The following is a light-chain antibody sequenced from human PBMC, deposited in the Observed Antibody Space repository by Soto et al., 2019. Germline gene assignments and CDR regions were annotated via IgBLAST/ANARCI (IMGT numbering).Light chain of an antibody. CDR1: QSVNSN. J-gene: IGKJ4*01. CDR2: GAS. V-gene: IGKV3-15*01. Sequence: EIVMTQSPATLSVSPGERATLSCRASQSVNSNLAWYQQKPGQAPRLLIYGASSRATGIPARFSGSGSGTEFTLTITSLQSEDFAVYYCQHPPTSFGGGTKVDIK. CDR3: QHPPTS.